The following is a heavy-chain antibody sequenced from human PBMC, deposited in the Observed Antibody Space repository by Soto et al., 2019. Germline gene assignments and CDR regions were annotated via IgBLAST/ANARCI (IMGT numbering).Heavy chain of an antibody. CDR3: AKDTPSGYFDY. CDR2: ISWNSGSI. V-gene: IGHV3-9*01. J-gene: IGHJ4*02. Sequence: DVQLVESGGGLVQPGRSLRLSCAASGFTFDDYAMHWVRQAPGKGLEWVSGISWNSGSIGYADSVKGRFTISRDNAKNSLYLQMNSLRAEDTALYYCAKDTPSGYFDYWGQGTLVTVSS. D-gene: IGHD6-6*01. CDR1: GFTFDDYA.